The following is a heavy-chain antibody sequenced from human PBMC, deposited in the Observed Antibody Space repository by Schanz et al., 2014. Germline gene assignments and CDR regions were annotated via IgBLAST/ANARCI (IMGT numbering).Heavy chain of an antibody. D-gene: IGHD3-10*01. V-gene: IGHV3-7*04. Sequence: EVQLVESGGGLVQPGGSLRLSCGGSGFPFRKYWMSWVRQAPGKGLEWVANIKQDGSEKYYVDAVKGRFTISRDNAKNSMYLHMKSLRGEDTAVYYCARDNYYGSGSCAYWGQGTLVTVSS. CDR3: ARDNYYGSGSCAY. CDR2: IKQDGSEK. J-gene: IGHJ4*02. CDR1: GFPFRKYW.